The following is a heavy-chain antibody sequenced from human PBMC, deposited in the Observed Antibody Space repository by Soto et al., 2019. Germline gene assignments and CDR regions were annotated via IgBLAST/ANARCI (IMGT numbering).Heavy chain of an antibody. J-gene: IGHJ4*02. Sequence: GGSLRLSCAASGFTFSSYALSWVRQAPGKGLEWVSAIGTSGGTYYADSVKGRFTISRDNSKNTLYLQMNSLRAEDTALYYCAKRGVATAGWFDNWGQGTLVTVSS. CDR2: IGTSGGT. CDR3: AKRGVATAGWFDN. CDR1: GFTFSSYA. V-gene: IGHV3-23*01. D-gene: IGHD5-12*01.